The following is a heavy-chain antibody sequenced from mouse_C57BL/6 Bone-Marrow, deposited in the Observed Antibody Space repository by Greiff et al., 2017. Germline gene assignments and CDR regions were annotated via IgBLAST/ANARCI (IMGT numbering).Heavy chain of an antibody. V-gene: IGHV1-64*01. CDR2: IHPNSGST. CDR3: ARFITTVVAYYYAMDY. D-gene: IGHD1-1*01. Sequence: VKLQQPGAELVKPGASVKLSCKASGYTFTSYWMHWVKQRPGQGLEWIGMIHPNSGSTNYNEKFKSKATLTVDKSSSTAYMQLSSLTSEDSAVYYCARFITTVVAYYYAMDYWGQGTSVTVSS. CDR1: GYTFTSYW. J-gene: IGHJ4*01.